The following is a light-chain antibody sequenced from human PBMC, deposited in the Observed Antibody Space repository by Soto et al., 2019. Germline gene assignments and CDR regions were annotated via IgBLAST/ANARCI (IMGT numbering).Light chain of an antibody. CDR2: AAS. Sequence: EIVLTQSPGTLSLSPGEGAILSCRASQTISSSYLAWYQQKPGQAPRLVIYAASTRATGTPDRFSGSGSGTDFTLTIRRLEPEDSAVYYCQQYGRSLWTFGQGTKVEIK. CDR3: QQYGRSLWT. CDR1: QTISSSY. V-gene: IGKV3-20*01. J-gene: IGKJ1*01.